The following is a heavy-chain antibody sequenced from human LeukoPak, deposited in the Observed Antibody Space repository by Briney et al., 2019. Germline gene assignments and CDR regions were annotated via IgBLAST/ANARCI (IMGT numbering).Heavy chain of an antibody. D-gene: IGHD1-1*01. CDR2: ISIISTTI. Sequence: PGGSLRLSCAASGFTFSRYHMNWVRPAPGKGLEWVSYISIISTTIYYADSVQGRFTISRDDSKNSVYLQMNGLRTEDTAIYYCARTYERELDYWGQGTLVTVSS. J-gene: IGHJ4*02. CDR1: GFTFSRYH. V-gene: IGHV3-48*01. CDR3: ARTYERELDY.